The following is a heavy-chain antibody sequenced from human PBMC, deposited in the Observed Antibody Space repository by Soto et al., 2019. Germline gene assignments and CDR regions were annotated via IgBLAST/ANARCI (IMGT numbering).Heavy chain of an antibody. CDR2: ISSSSSFI. V-gene: IGHV3-21*01. Sequence: EVQLVESGGGLVKPGGSLRLSCAASGFSLSDYSMNWIRQAPGKGLEWVASISSSSSFIHYAESMKGRFTISRDNAKNSLCLQMNSLSAEDTAVYYCAGSSDDGRDNWGQRTLVTVSS. D-gene: IGHD1-26*01. CDR3: AGSSDDGRDN. CDR1: GFSLSDYS. J-gene: IGHJ1*01.